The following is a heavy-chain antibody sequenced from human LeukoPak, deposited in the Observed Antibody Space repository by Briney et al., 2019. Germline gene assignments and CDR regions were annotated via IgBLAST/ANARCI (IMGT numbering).Heavy chain of an antibody. Sequence: SETLSLTCAVYGGSFGGYYWSWIRQPPGKGLEWIGYIYYSGSTNYNPSLKSRVTISVDTSKNQFSLKLSSVTAADTAVYYCARGSRAAAQLFDYWGQGTLVTVSS. J-gene: IGHJ4*02. CDR3: ARGSRAAAQLFDY. CDR2: IYYSGST. CDR1: GGSFGGYY. D-gene: IGHD6-13*01. V-gene: IGHV4-59*01.